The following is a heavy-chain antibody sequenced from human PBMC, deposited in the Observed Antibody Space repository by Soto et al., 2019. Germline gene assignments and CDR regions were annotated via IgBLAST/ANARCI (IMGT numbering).Heavy chain of an antibody. J-gene: IGHJ6*02. CDR2: IYTSGST. CDR1: GGSISSYY. V-gene: IGHV4-4*07. CDR3: ARGFLYCSSTSCFPYYYGMDV. D-gene: IGHD2-2*01. Sequence: LSLTCTVSGGSISSYYWSWIRQPAVNVLEWIGRIYTSGSTNYNPSLKSRVTMSVDTSKNQFSLKLSSVTAADTAVYYCARGFLYCSSTSCFPYYYGMDVWGQGTTVTVSS.